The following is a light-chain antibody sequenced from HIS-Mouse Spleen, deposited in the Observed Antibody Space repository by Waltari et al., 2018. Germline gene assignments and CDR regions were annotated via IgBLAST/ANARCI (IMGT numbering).Light chain of an antibody. CDR2: KAS. CDR1: PGISSW. CDR3: QQYNSYSWT. V-gene: IGKV1-5*03. J-gene: IGKJ1*01. Sequence: DIQMTQSPSTLSASVGDSVTITCRASPGISSWLAWYQQKPGKAPKLLIYKASSLESGVPSRFSGSGSGTEFTLTISSLQPDDFATYYCQQYNSYSWTFGQGTKVEIK.